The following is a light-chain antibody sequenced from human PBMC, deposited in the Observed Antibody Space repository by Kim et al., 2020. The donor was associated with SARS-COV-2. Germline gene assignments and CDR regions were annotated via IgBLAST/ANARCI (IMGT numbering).Light chain of an antibody. CDR1: SANIGSNY. V-gene: IGLV1-47*01. CDR3: AAWDDSLSGWV. CDR2: RNN. Sequence: GQRVTISCYGSSANIGSNYVYWYQQLPGTAPKLLIYRNNQRPSGVPDRFSGPKSGTSASLAISGLRSEDEADYYCAAWDDSLSGWVFGGGTKLTVL. J-gene: IGLJ3*02.